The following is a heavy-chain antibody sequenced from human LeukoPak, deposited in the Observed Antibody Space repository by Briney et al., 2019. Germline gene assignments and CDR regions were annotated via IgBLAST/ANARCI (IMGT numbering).Heavy chain of an antibody. Sequence: GSLRLSCATSGFTLSDYYMNWVRQPPGKGLEWVGEIHHDGRINYNPSLKSRVTLSVDKSKNQFSLRLNSVTAADTAMYYCARSHDHLWGNYPDYWGQGTLVTVSS. J-gene: IGHJ4*02. CDR2: IHHDGRI. CDR3: ARSHDHLWGNYPDY. D-gene: IGHD3-16*02. CDR1: GFTLSDYY. V-gene: IGHV4-34*01.